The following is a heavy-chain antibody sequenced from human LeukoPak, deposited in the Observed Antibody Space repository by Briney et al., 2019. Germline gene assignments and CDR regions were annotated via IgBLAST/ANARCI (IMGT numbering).Heavy chain of an antibody. CDR2: ISHIGST. Sequence: SETLSLTCTVSGGSISGHYWSWIRQPPGKGLEWLGYISHIGSTNYNPSLKSRVTLSVDTSNNQVSLSLSSVTAADTAVYYCARARISINALDFWGQGIMVTVSS. V-gene: IGHV4-59*11. J-gene: IGHJ3*01. D-gene: IGHD2/OR15-2a*01. CDR3: ARARISINALDF. CDR1: GGSISGHY.